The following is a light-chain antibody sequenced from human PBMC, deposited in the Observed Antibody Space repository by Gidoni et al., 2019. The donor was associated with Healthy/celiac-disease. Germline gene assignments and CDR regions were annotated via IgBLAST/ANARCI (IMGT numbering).Light chain of an antibody. Sequence: DIVMPPSPASLAVSLGETATLNCKSTQSVLYSSNNRNYLAWYQQKPGQPPKLLIYCASSRESGVPDRFSGSGSGTDFTLTISSLQAEDVAVYYCQQYYSTPRTFGQGTKVEIK. CDR2: CAS. V-gene: IGKV4-1*01. CDR3: QQYYSTPRT. CDR1: QSVLYSSNNRNY. J-gene: IGKJ1*01.